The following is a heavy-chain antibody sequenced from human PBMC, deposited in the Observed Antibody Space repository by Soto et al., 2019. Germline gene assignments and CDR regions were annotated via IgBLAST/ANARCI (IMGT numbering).Heavy chain of an antibody. CDR3: ARVPLSKWELPYYFDY. CDR1: GLTFSSYA. D-gene: IGHD1-26*01. Sequence: GGSLRLSCAASGLTFSSYAMHWVRQAPGKGLEWVAVISYDGSNKYYADSVKGRFTISRDNSKNTLYLQMNSLRAEDTAVYYCARVPLSKWELPYYFDYWGQGTLVTVSS. V-gene: IGHV3-30-3*01. J-gene: IGHJ4*02. CDR2: ISYDGSNK.